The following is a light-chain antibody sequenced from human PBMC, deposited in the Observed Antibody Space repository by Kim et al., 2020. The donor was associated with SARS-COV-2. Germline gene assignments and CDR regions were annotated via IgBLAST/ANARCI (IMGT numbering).Light chain of an antibody. Sequence: LTQPPSVSKGLRQTATLTCTGNSNNVGNQGAAWLQQHQGHPPKLLSYRNNNRPSGISDRLSASRSGNTASLTITGLQPEDEADYYCSAWDSSLSAVVFGGGTQLTVL. CDR3: SAWDSSLSAVV. V-gene: IGLV10-54*01. J-gene: IGLJ2*01. CDR1: SNNVGNQG. CDR2: RNN.